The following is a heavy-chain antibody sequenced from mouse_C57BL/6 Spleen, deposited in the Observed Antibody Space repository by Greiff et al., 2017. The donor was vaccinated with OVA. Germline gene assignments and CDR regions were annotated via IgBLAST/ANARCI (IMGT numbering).Heavy chain of an antibody. CDR2: INPSNGGT. J-gene: IGHJ3*01. Sequence: QVQLQQPGTELVKPGASVKLSCKASGYTFTSYWMHWVKQRPGQGLEWIGNINPSNGGTNYNEKFKSKATLTVDKSSSTAYMQLSSLTSEDSAVYYCARSQSLYYDYDRGAWFAYWGQGTLVTVSA. V-gene: IGHV1-53*01. CDR1: GYTFTSYW. CDR3: ARSQSLYYDYDRGAWFAY. D-gene: IGHD2-4*01.